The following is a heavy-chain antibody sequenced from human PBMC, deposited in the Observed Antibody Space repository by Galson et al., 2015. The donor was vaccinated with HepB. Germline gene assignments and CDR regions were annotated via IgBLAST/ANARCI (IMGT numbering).Heavy chain of an antibody. V-gene: IGHV3-30*04. Sequence: SLRLSCAASGFTFSNYAMHWVRQAPGKGLEWVALIVYDGSNKYYADSVTGRFSISRDNSKNTLYLQLNSLRAEDTAVYYCARVKTSDCSGGRCFQRPYFYYYALDVWGQGTQVTVSS. J-gene: IGHJ6*02. CDR1: GFTFSNYA. CDR2: IVYDGSNK. CDR3: ARVKTSDCSGGRCFQRPYFYYYALDV. D-gene: IGHD2-15*01.